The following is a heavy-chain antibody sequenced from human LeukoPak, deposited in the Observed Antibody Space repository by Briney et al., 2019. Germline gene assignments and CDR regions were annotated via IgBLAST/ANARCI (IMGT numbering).Heavy chain of an antibody. D-gene: IGHD1-26*01. CDR3: ARDRRGSSPFDY. V-gene: IGHV4-39*07. J-gene: IGHJ4*02. Sequence: PSETLSLTCTVSGGSISSSSYYWGWIRQPPGKGLEWIGSIYYSGSTYYNPSLKSRVTISVDRSKNQFSLKLSSVTAADTAVYYCARDRRGSSPFDYWGQGTLVAVSS. CDR1: GGSISSSSYY. CDR2: IYYSGST.